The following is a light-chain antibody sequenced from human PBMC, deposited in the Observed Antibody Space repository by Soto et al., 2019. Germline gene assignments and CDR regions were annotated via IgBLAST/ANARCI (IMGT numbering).Light chain of an antibody. CDR1: QSLLHSNGYNY. J-gene: IGKJ2*01. CDR2: LTS. V-gene: IGKV2-28*01. Sequence: DTVMTQSPLSLPVTPGEPASISCRSSQSLLHSNGYNYLNWYLQKPGQSPHLLIYLTSHRASGVPDRFSGSGSGTYFTLKISRVEAEDVGLYYCMQALQTPYSFGQGTKLEVK. CDR3: MQALQTPYS.